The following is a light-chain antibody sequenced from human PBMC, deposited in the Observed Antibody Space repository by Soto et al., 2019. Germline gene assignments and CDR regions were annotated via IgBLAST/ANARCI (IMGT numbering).Light chain of an antibody. CDR1: TGAVTSGNY. CDR3: LLYYGGAQLV. CDR2: TTN. Sequence: QAVVTQEPSLTVSPGGTVTLTCASSTGAVTSGNYPSWFQQKPGQTPRTLTYTTNSRHSWTPARFSGSLLGDKAALTLSGVQPEDEAEYYCLLYYGGAQLVFGGGTKVTVL. J-gene: IGLJ3*02. V-gene: IGLV7-43*01.